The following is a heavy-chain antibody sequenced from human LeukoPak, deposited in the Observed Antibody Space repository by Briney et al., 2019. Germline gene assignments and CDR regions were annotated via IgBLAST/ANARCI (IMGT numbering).Heavy chain of an antibody. CDR1: GFTFSSYG. CDR2: ISYDGSNK. CDR3: AKDGSSETTTNAFDI. J-gene: IGHJ3*02. Sequence: GGSLRLSCAASGFTFSSYGMHWVRQAPGKGLEWVAVISYDGSNKYYADSVKGRFTISRDNSKNTLYLQMNSLRAEDTAVYYCAKDGSSETTTNAFDIWGQGTMVNVSS. V-gene: IGHV3-30*18. D-gene: IGHD4-17*01.